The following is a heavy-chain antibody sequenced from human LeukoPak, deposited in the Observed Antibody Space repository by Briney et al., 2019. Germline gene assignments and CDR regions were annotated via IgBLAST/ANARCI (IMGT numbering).Heavy chain of an antibody. J-gene: IGHJ6*02. CDR3: IRGAASGSYYGFDV. CDR2: TRSKANNYAT. Sequence: GSLRLSCAASGFTFIGSTMHWVRQASGKGLEWVGRTRSKANNYATAYATSVKGRFTLSRDDSKNTAYLQMNSLKTEDTAVYYCIRGAASGSYYGFDVWGQGATVTVSS. CDR1: GFTFIGST. V-gene: IGHV3-73*01. D-gene: IGHD1-26*01.